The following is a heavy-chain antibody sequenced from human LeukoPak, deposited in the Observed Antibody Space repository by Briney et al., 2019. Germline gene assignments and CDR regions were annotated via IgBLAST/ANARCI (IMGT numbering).Heavy chain of an antibody. D-gene: IGHD1-26*01. V-gene: IGHV4-61*02. CDR2: IYTSGST. Sequence: SETLSLTCTVSGGSISSGSYYWSWIRQPAGKGLEWIGRIYTSGSTNYNPSLKSRVTISADTSKNQFSLKLSSVTAADTAVYYCAGGGATWFIYYYYYYMDVWGKGTTVTVSS. CDR1: GGSISSGSYY. CDR3: AGGGATWFIYYYYYYMDV. J-gene: IGHJ6*03.